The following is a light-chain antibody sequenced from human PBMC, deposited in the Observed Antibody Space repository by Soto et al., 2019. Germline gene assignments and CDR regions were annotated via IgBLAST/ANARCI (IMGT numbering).Light chain of an antibody. CDR1: QTISSS. CDR2: KAS. V-gene: IGKV1-5*03. J-gene: IGKJ1*01. Sequence: DIQVTQSPSTLSASVGDRVTITCRASQTISSSLAWFQQKPGKAPKLLIYKASTLEGGVPSRFSGSGSGTEFTLSISSLQPDDFATYYCQQYNEYSKTFGQGTKVDIK. CDR3: QQYNEYSKT.